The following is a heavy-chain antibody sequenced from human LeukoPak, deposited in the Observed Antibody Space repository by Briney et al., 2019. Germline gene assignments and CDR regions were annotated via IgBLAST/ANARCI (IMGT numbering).Heavy chain of an antibody. V-gene: IGHV3-23*01. Sequence: PGESLRLSCAASGFSFSSYAMSWVRQAPVKGLEWVSAISGSGGSTYYADSVKGRFTISRDNSKNTLYLQMSSLRAEDTAVYYCAKAQEYAYPQNLFDYWGQGTLVTVSS. CDR1: GFSFSSYA. J-gene: IGHJ4*02. D-gene: IGHD2/OR15-2a*01. CDR2: ISGSGGST. CDR3: AKAQEYAYPQNLFDY.